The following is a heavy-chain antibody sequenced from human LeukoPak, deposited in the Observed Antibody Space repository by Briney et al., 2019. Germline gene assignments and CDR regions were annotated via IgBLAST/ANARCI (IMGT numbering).Heavy chain of an antibody. V-gene: IGHV4-59*01. CDR2: IYYSGST. Sequence: SETLSLTCTVSGGSISSYYWSWIRQPPGKGLEWIGYIYYSGSTNYNPSLKSRVTISVDTSKNQFSLKLSSVTAAVTAVYYCARGNPPYYDSSGLDYWGQGTLVTVSS. CDR3: ARGNPPYYDSSGLDY. CDR1: GGSISSYY. D-gene: IGHD3-22*01. J-gene: IGHJ4*02.